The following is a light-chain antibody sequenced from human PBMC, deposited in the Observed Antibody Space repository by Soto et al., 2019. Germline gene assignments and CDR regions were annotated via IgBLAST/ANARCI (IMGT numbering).Light chain of an antibody. Sequence: EIVMTQSPATLSLSPGERATLSCRASQSVSSNLAWYQQKPGQAPRLLIYGASTRATGIPARFSGSGSGTEFTLTISSLQSEDVAVYYCQQYETFCQGTKV. CDR2: GAS. CDR3: QQYET. CDR1: QSVSSN. J-gene: IGKJ1*01. V-gene: IGKV3-15*01.